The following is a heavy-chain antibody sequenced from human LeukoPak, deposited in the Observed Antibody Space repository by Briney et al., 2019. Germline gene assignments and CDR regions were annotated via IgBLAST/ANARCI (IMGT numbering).Heavy chain of an antibody. V-gene: IGHV3-48*01. J-gene: IGHJ4*02. D-gene: IGHD6-13*01. CDR2: ISSSSTI. Sequence: TGGSLRLSCAASGFTFSSYSMNWVRQAPGKGLEWVSYISSSSTIYYADSVKGRFTISRDNAKNSLYLQMNSLRAEDTAVYYCARDMTRSWYSTYDYWGQGTLVTVSS. CDR3: ARDMTRSWYSTYDY. CDR1: GFTFSSYS.